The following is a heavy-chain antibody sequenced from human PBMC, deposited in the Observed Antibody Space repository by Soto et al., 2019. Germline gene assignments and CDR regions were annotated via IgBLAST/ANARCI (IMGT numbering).Heavy chain of an antibody. J-gene: IGHJ3*01. Sequence: EGQLLQSGGGLVQPGESLRVSCAASGFTFSSSGMSWVRQAPGKGLEWVSSISVRGDYRYYADSVKGRFTISRDNSKNTLYLQMNSLPADDKAVYYCATHGGFDLWGQGTMVAVSS. CDR1: GFTFSSSG. D-gene: IGHD4-17*01. CDR3: ATHGGFDL. CDR2: ISVRGDYR. V-gene: IGHV3-23*01.